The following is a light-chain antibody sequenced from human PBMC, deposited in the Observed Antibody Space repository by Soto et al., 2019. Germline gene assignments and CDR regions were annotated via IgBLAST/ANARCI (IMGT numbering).Light chain of an antibody. J-gene: IGKJ4*01. V-gene: IGKV3-15*01. CDR3: QQYNKWPVI. Sequence: EIVMTQSPATLSLSPGERATLSCRASQSISDNLVWYQQKPGQAPRRLIHDASTRATGIPARFSGSGSGTEFTLTISSLQSEDFAVYYCQQYNKWPVIFGGGTKVDIK. CDR1: QSISDN. CDR2: DAS.